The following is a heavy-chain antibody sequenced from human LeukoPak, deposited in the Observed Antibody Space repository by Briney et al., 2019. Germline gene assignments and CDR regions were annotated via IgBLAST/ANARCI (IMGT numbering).Heavy chain of an antibody. D-gene: IGHD2-2*01. CDR2: IYTSGST. J-gene: IGHJ5*02. CDR1: GGSISSYY. Sequence: SETLSLTCTVSGGSISSYYLSWIRQPAGKGLEWIGRIYTSGSTNYNPSLKSRVTISVDTSKNQYSLKLSSLTAADTAVYYCARELVVVPAAINWFDLWGQGTLVTVSS. CDR3: ARELVVVPAAINWFDL. V-gene: IGHV4-4*07.